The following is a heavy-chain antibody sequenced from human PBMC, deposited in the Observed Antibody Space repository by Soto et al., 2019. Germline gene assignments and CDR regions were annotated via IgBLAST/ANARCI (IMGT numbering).Heavy chain of an antibody. V-gene: IGHV1-46*01. CDR3: ARGNTYGAGNYAKIDT. D-gene: IGHD3-10*01. Sequence: QVQLVQSGAEVMKPGASVRVSCKTSGYTFSSYYLHWVRQAPGQGLAWMGIINLRGGSTSYAEKFQGRVTMTRDTSTMTVYMELSRLRSESTAVYYCARGNTYGAGNYAKIDTWGQGTLVTVSS. J-gene: IGHJ5*02. CDR2: INLRGGST. CDR1: GYTFSSYY.